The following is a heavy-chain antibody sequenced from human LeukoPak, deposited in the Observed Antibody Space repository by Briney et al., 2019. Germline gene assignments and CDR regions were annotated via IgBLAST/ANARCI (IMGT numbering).Heavy chain of an antibody. V-gene: IGHV4-39*01. D-gene: IGHD6-19*01. CDR2: IYYSGST. Sequence: PSETLFLTCTVSGGSNSSSTYYWGWIRQPPGKGLEWIGSIYYSGSTYYNPSLKSRVTISVDTSKNQFSLKLSSVTAADTAVYYCAKRGSSGRAFHIWGQGTMVTVSS. CDR1: GGSNSSSTYY. CDR3: AKRGSSGRAFHI. J-gene: IGHJ3*02.